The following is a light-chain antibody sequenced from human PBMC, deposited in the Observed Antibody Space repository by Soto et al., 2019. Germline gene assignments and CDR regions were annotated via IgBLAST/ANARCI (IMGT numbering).Light chain of an antibody. CDR2: GAS. CDR3: QQYNNWPPWT. V-gene: IGKV3-20*01. CDR1: QSVSSSY. J-gene: IGKJ1*01. Sequence: EMVLTQSPGTLSLSPGERATLSCRASQSVSSSYLAWYQQKPGQAPRLLIYGASSRATGIPDRFSGSGSGTEFTLTISSLQSEDFAVYYCQQYNNWPPWTFGQGTKVDI.